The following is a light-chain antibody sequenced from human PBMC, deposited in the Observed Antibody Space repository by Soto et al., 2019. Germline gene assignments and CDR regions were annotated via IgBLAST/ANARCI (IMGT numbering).Light chain of an antibody. CDR3: QQDSSWPLT. CDR2: GAS. Sequence: EIVMTQPPATLSVSPGERVTLSRRASQDIRSSLAWYQQKPGQAPRLLIYGASVRATGVPATFSGSGSGTEFTLSISSLQSEHLGVYYCQQDSSWPLTFGGGTKVDIK. J-gene: IGKJ4*01. V-gene: IGKV3-15*01. CDR1: QDIRSS.